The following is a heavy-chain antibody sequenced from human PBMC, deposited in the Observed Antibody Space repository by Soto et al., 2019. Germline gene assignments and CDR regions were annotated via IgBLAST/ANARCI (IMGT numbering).Heavy chain of an antibody. CDR3: ARGSSGAYDSTYGW. Sequence: GGSLRLSCAASGFSFNNYWMHWVRQAPGKGLVWVSRINSDGTLTNYADSVKVRFTISGDNAKNTRRLQMNSLRAEDTAVYYWARGSSGAYDSTYGWRGQGTLVTVSS. D-gene: IGHD5-12*01. CDR1: GFSFNNYW. V-gene: IGHV3-74*01. CDR2: INSDGTLT. J-gene: IGHJ4*02.